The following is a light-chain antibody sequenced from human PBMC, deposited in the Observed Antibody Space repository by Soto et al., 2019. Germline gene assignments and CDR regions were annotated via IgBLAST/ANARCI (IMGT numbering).Light chain of an antibody. V-gene: IGLV2-14*03. J-gene: IGLJ1*01. CDR2: DVT. Sequence: HSVLTQPASVSGSPGQSITISCTGTSSDVGGYNYVSWYQHHPGKAPKLIIYDVTNRPSGVSNPFSGSKSGNTASLTISGLQPEDEADYYCSSYTTSNTRQIVFGTVTKVTVL. CDR3: SSYTTSNTRQIV. CDR1: SSDVGGYNY.